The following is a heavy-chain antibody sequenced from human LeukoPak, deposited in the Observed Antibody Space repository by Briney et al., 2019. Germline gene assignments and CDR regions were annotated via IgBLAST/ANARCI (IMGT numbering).Heavy chain of an antibody. CDR2: TSTDGRTT. Sequence: GGSLRLSCAASGFTFSSYWMHWVRQGPGKGLVWVSRTSTDGRTTSYADSVKGRFTISRDNAKNTLYLQMNSLRAEDTAVYYCAREEASSAAIDHWGQGTLVTVSS. V-gene: IGHV3-74*01. CDR1: GFTFSSYW. D-gene: IGHD6-6*01. CDR3: AREEASSAAIDH. J-gene: IGHJ4*02.